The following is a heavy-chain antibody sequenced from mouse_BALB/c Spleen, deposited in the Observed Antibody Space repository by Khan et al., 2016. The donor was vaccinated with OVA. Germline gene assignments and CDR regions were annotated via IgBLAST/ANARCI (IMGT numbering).Heavy chain of an antibody. CDR3: ARSDLYRHRYFDV. V-gene: IGHV3-2*02. Sequence: EVQLQESGPGLVKPSQSLSLTCTVTGYSITSDYAWNWIRQLPGNKLEWMAYISYSGSTSYHPSLKSRVSITRDTSKNQFFLQLNSVTTEDTATXVCARSDLYRHRYFDVWGAGDTGNVPS. CDR2: ISYSGST. D-gene: IGHD1-1*01. CDR1: GYSITSDYA. J-gene: IGHJ1*01.